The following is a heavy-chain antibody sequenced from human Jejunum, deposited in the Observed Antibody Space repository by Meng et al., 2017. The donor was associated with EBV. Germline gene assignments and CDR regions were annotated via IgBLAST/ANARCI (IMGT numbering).Heavy chain of an antibody. CDR3: ARFLYSSAYY. D-gene: IGHD6-6*01. V-gene: IGHV3-11*01. Sequence: QVQXVESGXXXVKPGGSXRLSCGASGVTFSDYFMSWVRQAPGKGLEWIAYISGSGDAVYYADSVKGRFTVSRDNAKNSLYLQLNSLRVDDTAVYYCARFLYSSAYYWCLGTLVTVSS. CDR1: GVTFSDYF. J-gene: IGHJ4*02. CDR2: ISGSGDAV.